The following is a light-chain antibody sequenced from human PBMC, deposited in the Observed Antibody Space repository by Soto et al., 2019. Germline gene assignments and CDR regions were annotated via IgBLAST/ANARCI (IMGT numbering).Light chain of an antibody. CDR1: QSVSSN. V-gene: IGKV3-15*01. J-gene: IGKJ1*01. CDR3: QQYNNWPTWT. Sequence: EIVMTQSPATLSVSPGERATLSCRASQSVSSNLAWYQQKPGQAPRLLIYGASTRATGIPARFSGSGSGTEFTLTISSLQSEDFAVYCCQQYNNWPTWTFGQGNKVEIK. CDR2: GAS.